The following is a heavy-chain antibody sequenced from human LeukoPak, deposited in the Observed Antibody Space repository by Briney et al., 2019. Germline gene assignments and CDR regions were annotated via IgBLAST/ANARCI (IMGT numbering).Heavy chain of an antibody. Sequence: ASVKVSCLASGYTFTSYGISWVRQAPGHGLEWMGWISAYNGNTNYAQKLQGRVTMTTDTSTSTAYMELRSLRSDDTAVYYCARGRLVGATWSWFDPWGQGTLVTVSS. CDR1: GYTFTSYG. J-gene: IGHJ5*02. V-gene: IGHV1-18*01. CDR3: ARGRLVGATWSWFDP. D-gene: IGHD1-26*01. CDR2: ISAYNGNT.